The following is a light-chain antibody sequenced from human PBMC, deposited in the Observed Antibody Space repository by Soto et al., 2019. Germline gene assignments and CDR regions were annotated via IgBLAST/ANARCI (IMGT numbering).Light chain of an antibody. J-gene: IGKJ2*01. CDR1: QIVRSN. Sequence: DIQMTQSPSSLSASVGDRVTITCRASQIVRSNLNWYQQKPGKVPELLIYAASTLQPGVPSRFRGSGSGTDFTLTVSSLQPEDFATYHCQQTFSRPYTFGQGTKREIE. V-gene: IGKV1-39*01. CDR2: AAS. CDR3: QQTFSRPYT.